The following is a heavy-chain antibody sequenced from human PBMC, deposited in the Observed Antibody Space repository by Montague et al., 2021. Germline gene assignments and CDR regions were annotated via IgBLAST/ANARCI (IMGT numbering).Heavy chain of an antibody. J-gene: IGHJ5*02. CDR3: AKQDYFVSGTSYKGFDP. CDR2: MFYGGAT. D-gene: IGHD3-10*01. CDR1: SGSIFHAH. V-gene: IGHV4-59*08. Sequence: SETLSLTCTVSSGSIFHAHWSWVRQPPGKGLESLGSMFYGGATSNNPSLKSRVTMSIDTSTNQFSLKLRFVTAADTAGYYCAKQDYFVSGTSYKGFDPWGQGILVTVSS.